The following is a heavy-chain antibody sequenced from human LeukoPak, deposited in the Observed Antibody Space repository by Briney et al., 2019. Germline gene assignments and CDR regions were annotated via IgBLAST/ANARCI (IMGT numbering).Heavy chain of an antibody. CDR3: ASPCFGAAAGTICYFDY. D-gene: IGHD6-13*01. J-gene: IGHJ4*02. V-gene: IGHV3-23*01. CDR1: GFTFSSYA. Sequence: GRSLRLSCAASGFTFSSYAMSWVRQAPGKGLEWVSAISGSGGSTYYADSVKGRFTIYRDNSKNTLYLQMNSLRAEDTAVYYCASPCFGAAAGTICYFDYWGQGTLVTVSS. CDR2: ISGSGGST.